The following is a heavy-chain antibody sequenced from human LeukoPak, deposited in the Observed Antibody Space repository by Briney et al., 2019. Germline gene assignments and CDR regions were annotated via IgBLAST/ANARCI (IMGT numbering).Heavy chain of an antibody. J-gene: IGHJ4*02. D-gene: IGHD1-26*01. CDR1: GFTFSSYA. CDR2: ISTRGGTT. V-gene: IGHV3-23*01. CDR3: AKDRWVGATISHYFDY. Sequence: GGSLSLSCAASGFTFSSYAMNWVRQPPGKGLDWVSAISTRGGTTYYADSVKGRFTISRDDSKNTLYLQMNSLRVEDTAVYYCAKDRWVGATISHYFDYWGQGTLVTVSS.